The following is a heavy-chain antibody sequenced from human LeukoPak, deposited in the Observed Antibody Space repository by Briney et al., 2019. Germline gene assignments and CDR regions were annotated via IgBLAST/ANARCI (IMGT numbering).Heavy chain of an antibody. J-gene: IGHJ4*02. D-gene: IGHD3-10*01. CDR3: ARETPYGSGSYPFDY. V-gene: IGHV4-39*02. CDR1: GGSISSSSYY. CDR2: IYYSGST. Sequence: PSETLSLTCTVSGGSISSSSYYWGWIRQPPGKGLEWIGSIYYSGSTYYNPSLKSRVTISVDTSKNQFPLKLSSVTAADTAVYYCARETPYGSGSYPFDYWGQGILVTVSS.